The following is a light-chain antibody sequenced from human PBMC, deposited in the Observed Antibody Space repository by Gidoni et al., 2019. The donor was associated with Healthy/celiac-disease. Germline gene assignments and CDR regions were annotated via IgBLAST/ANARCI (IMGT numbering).Light chain of an antibody. CDR2: QDS. V-gene: IGLV3-1*01. J-gene: IGLJ2*01. CDR3: QAWDSSVV. Sequence: SYELTQPPSVSVSPGQTASITCSGDQLGDKYACWYQQKPGQSPVLVIYQDSKRPSGIPGRFSGSNSGNTATLTISGTQAMDEADYYCQAWDSSVVFGGGTKLTVL. CDR1: QLGDKY.